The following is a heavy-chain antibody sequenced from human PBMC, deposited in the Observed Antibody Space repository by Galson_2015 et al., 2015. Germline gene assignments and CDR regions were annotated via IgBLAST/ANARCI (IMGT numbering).Heavy chain of an antibody. CDR2: ISTGGIT. Sequence: SLRLSCAASGFTFSSYAMSWVRHAPGKGLQCVSGISTGGITYYAASVKGRFTISRDNSKNTLYLQMNSLRAEDTAVYYCAKYTLTTPDSWGQRTLVTVSS. J-gene: IGHJ4*02. V-gene: IGHV3-23*01. CDR1: GFTFSSYA. CDR3: AKYTLTTPDS. D-gene: IGHD4-17*01.